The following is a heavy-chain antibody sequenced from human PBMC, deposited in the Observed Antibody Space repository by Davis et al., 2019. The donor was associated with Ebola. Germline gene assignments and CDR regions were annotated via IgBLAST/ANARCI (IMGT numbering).Heavy chain of an antibody. V-gene: IGHV4-59*12. CDR1: GGSISSYY. D-gene: IGHD3-16*02. CDR3: ARGYYDYVWGSYRPKFFDY. CDR2: IYYSGST. Sequence: MPSETLSLTCTVSGGSISSYYWSWIRQPPGKGLEWIGYIYYSGSTNYNPSLKSRVTISVDTSKNQFSLKLSSGTAADTAVYYCARGYYDYVWGSYRPKFFDYWGQGTLVTVSS. J-gene: IGHJ4*02.